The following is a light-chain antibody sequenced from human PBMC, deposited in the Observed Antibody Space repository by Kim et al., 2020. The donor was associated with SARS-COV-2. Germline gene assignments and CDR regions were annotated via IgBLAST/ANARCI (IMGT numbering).Light chain of an antibody. J-gene: IGKJ1*01. CDR1: QSISSY. CDR3: QQSYSTPTWT. V-gene: IGKV1-39*01. Sequence: DIQMTQSSSSLSASVGDRVTITCRASQSISSYLNWYQQKPGKAPELLIYAASSLQSGVPSRFSGSGSGTDFTLTISSLQPEDCATYYCQQSYSTPTWTFGQGTKVDIK. CDR2: AAS.